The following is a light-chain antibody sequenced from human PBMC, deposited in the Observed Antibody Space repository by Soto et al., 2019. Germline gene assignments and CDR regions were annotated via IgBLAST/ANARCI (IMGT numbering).Light chain of an antibody. CDR2: AAS. J-gene: IGKJ2*01. Sequence: DIQMTQSPSSLSASVGDRVTITCRASQSISSYLNWYQQKPGKAPKLLIYAASSLQSGVPSRFSGSRSGTEFTLPISSLQPEDFATYYCQQSYSTPPYTFGQGTKLEIK. CDR1: QSISSY. V-gene: IGKV1-39*01. CDR3: QQSYSTPPYT.